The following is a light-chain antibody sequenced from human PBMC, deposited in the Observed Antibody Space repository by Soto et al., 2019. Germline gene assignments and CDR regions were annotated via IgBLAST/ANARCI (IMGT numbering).Light chain of an antibody. J-gene: IGKJ2*01. Sequence: EIVMTQSPATLSVSPGERATLFCRASQSVGRTLAWYQQKPGQSPRLLVYGASTRANGTPARFGGSGSGTEFTLTISSLQSEDVAVYYCQQYNQWPPYTFGQGTKVDIK. CDR1: QSVGRT. CDR2: GAS. CDR3: QQYNQWPPYT. V-gene: IGKV3-15*01.